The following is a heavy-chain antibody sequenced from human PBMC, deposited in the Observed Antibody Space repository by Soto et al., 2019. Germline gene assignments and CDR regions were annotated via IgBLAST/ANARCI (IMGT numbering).Heavy chain of an antibody. CDR3: ARPPYSSTSWYFDL. CDR1: GYSFTNYW. V-gene: IGHV5-51*01. CDR2: IYPADSDT. Sequence: PXESLTISGKASGYSFTNYWIGLVRQLPGKGLEWMGIIYPADSDTIYSPSFQGQVTISADKSISTAYLQWTSLKASDTAMYYCARPPYSSTSWYFDLWGRGTLVTVSS. J-gene: IGHJ2*01. D-gene: IGHD6-19*01.